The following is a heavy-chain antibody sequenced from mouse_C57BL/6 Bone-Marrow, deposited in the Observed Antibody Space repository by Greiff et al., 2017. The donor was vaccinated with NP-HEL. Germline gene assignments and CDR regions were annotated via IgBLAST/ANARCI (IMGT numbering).Heavy chain of an antibody. CDR2: INPYNGDT. J-gene: IGHJ3*01. CDR3: ARNPYYYGSSYGFAY. CDR1: GYSFTGYF. Sequence: EVKLMESGPELVKPGDSVKISCKASGYSFTGYFMNWVMQSHGKSLEWIGRINPYNGDTFYNQKFKGKATLTVDKSSSTAHMELRSLTSEDSAVYYCARNPYYYGSSYGFAYWGQGTLVTVSA. V-gene: IGHV1-20*01. D-gene: IGHD1-1*01.